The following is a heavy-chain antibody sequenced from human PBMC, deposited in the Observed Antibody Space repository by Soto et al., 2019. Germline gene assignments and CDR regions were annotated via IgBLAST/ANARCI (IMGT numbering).Heavy chain of an antibody. Sequence: ASVKVSCKASGYTFTSYDINWVRQATGQGLEWMGWMNPNSGNTGYAQKFQGRVTMTRNTSISTAYMELSSLRSEDTAVYYCARDLGLLSVLVPAAMGDYYYYGMDVWGQGTTVTVSS. CDR2: MNPNSGNT. CDR1: GYTFTSYD. D-gene: IGHD2-2*01. CDR3: ARDLGLLSVLVPAAMGDYYYYGMDV. J-gene: IGHJ6*02. V-gene: IGHV1-8*01.